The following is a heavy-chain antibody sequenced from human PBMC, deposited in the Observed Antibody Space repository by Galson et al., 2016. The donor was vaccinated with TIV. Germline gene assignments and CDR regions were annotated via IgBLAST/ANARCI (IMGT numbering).Heavy chain of an antibody. CDR2: ISAGGTT. V-gene: IGHV3-66*02. CDR3: ARERRYCGNNCYLYYYYGMDV. CDR1: GFTVSDNF. Sequence: SLRLSCAASGFTVSDNFMTWVRQAPGRGLEWVSLISAGGTTSYADSVQGRFTVSRDGSENTLYPQMSSLRPEDTAVYYCARERRYCGNNCYLYYYYGMDVWGQGTTVTVS. D-gene: IGHD2-21*02. J-gene: IGHJ6*02.